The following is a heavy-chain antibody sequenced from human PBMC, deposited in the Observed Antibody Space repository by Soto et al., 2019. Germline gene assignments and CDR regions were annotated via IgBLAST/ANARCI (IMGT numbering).Heavy chain of an antibody. D-gene: IGHD3-16*01. CDR2: ISAYNGNT. CDR1: GYTFTSYG. Sequence: GASVKVSCKASGYTFTSYGISWVRQAPGQGLEWMGWISAYNGNTNYAQKLKGRVTMTTDTSTGTAYLELRSLRSDDTAVYYCARGPYYDLIWNYYYMDVWGKGTTVTVSS. V-gene: IGHV1-18*01. CDR3: ARGPYYDLIWNYYYMDV. J-gene: IGHJ6*03.